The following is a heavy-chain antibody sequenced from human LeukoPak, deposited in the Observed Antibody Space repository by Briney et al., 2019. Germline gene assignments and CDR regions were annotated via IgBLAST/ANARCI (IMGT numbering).Heavy chain of an antibody. J-gene: IGHJ4*02. D-gene: IGHD3-3*01. V-gene: IGHV1-18*01. CDR2: ISAYNGNT. CDR1: GYTFTSYG. Sequence: ASVKVSCKASGYTFTSYGISWVRQAPGQGLEWVGWISAYNGNTNYAQKLQGRVTMTTDTSTSTAYMELRRLRSDDTAVYYCASEGVAGPFDYWGQGTLVTVSS. CDR3: ASEGVAGPFDY.